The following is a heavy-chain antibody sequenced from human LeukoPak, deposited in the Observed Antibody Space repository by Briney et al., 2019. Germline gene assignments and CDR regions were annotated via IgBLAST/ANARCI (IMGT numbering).Heavy chain of an antibody. D-gene: IGHD5-12*01. CDR3: ARSGGYSGYDVDY. V-gene: IGHV4-59*01. Sequence: SETLSLMCTLSGRPNNTYYWHWLRQPPGKGREWIGYISYSGSTNYNPSLKSRVTISIDTSKKQFSLKLSSVTAADTAVYYCARSGGYSGYDVDYWGQGILVTVSS. CDR1: GRPNNTYY. J-gene: IGHJ4*02. CDR2: ISYSGST.